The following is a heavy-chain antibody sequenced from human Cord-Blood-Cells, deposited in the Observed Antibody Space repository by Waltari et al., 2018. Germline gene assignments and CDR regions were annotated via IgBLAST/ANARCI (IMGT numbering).Heavy chain of an antibody. D-gene: IGHD3-16*01. J-gene: IGHJ4*02. V-gene: IGHV1-24*01. Sequence: QVQLLQSGAEVKKPGASVKVSCKVSGYTLTEFSMHWVRQAPGKGVEWMGGFDPEDGETIYAQKFQGRVTMTEDTSTDTAYMELSSLRSEDTAVYYCATLDVLYDYVWGLFDYWGQGTLVTVSS. CDR1: GYTLTEFS. CDR3: ATLDVLYDYVWGLFDY. CDR2: FDPEDGET.